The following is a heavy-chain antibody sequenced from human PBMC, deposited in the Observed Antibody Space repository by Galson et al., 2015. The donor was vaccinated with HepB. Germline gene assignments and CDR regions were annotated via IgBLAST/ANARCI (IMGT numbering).Heavy chain of an antibody. CDR3: AREGYCSGGSCSTKRSGGAFDI. CDR1: GFTFSSYA. D-gene: IGHD2-15*01. J-gene: IGHJ3*02. CDR2: ISYDGSNK. Sequence: SLRLSCAASGFTFSSYAMHWVRQAPGKGLEWVAVISYDGSNKYYADSVKGRFTISRDNSKNTLYLQMNSLRAEDTAVYYCAREGYCSGGSCSTKRSGGAFDIWGQGTMVTVSS. V-gene: IGHV3-30-3*01.